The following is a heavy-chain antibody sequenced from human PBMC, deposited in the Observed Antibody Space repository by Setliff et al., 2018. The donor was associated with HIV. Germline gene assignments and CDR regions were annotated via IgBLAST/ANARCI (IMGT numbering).Heavy chain of an antibody. D-gene: IGHD3-3*01. CDR3: ARVISSWSAYYIDY. V-gene: IGHV4-39*07. CDR1: GGSISSGSYY. J-gene: IGHJ4*02. Sequence: SETLSLTCTVSGGSISSGSYYWSWIRQPPGKGLEWIGSMSHSGSTLYKPSLKSRVSISVDTSNNHFSLKLRSVTAADTAVYYCARVISSWSAYYIDYWGQGTLVTVSS. CDR2: MSHSGST.